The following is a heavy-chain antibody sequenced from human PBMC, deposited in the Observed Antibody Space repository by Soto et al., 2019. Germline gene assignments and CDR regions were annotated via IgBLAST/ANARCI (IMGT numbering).Heavy chain of an antibody. CDR3: ARENNYYDSSGYTSGAFDI. V-gene: IGHV4-31*03. CDR1: GGSISSGGYY. J-gene: IGHJ3*02. CDR2: IYYSGST. D-gene: IGHD3-22*01. Sequence: SETLSLTCTVSGGSISSGGYYWSWIRQHPGKGLEWIGYIYYSGSTYYNPSLKSRVTISVDTSKNQFSLKLSSVTAADTAVYYCARENNYYDSSGYTSGAFDIWGQGTMVTVSS.